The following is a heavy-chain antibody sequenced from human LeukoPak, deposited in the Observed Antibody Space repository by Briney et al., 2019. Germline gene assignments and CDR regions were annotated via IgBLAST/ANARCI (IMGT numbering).Heavy chain of an antibody. V-gene: IGHV4-34*01. CDR2: INHSGST. D-gene: IGHD3-9*01. CDR3: ARGEKAYYDILTASNWFDP. J-gene: IGHJ5*02. Sequence: SETLSLTCAVYGGSFSGYYWSWIRQPPGKGLEWIGEINHSGSTNYNPSLKSRVTISVDTSKNQFSLKLSSVTAADTAVYYCARGEKAYYDILTASNWFDPWGREPWSPSPQ. CDR1: GGSFSGYY.